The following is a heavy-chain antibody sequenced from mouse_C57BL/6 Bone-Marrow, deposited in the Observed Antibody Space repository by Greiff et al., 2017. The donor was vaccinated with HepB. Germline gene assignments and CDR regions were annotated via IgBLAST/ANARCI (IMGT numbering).Heavy chain of an antibody. V-gene: IGHV1-50*01. CDR2: IDPSDSYT. D-gene: IGHD3-2*02. CDR3: ERKLRIQAMDY. J-gene: IGHJ4*01. Sequence: VQLQQPGAELVKPGASVKLSCKASGYTFTSYWMQWVKQRPGQGLEWIGEIDPSDSYTNYNQKFKGKATLTVDTSSSTAYMQLSSLTSEDSAVYYCERKLRIQAMDYWGQGTSVTVSS. CDR1: GYTFTSYW.